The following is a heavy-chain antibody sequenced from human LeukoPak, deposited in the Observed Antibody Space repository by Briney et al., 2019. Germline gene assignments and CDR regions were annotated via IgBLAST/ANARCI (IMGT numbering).Heavy chain of an antibody. D-gene: IGHD2-2*01. CDR1: GFTFSSYA. CDR3: ARAVGNCSSTSGSLDY. J-gene: IGHJ4*02. CDR2: ISYDGSNT. Sequence: PGTSLRLSCAASGFTFSSYAMHWVRQAPGKGLEWVAVISYDGSNTYYADSVKGRFTISRDNSKNTLYLQMNSLRAEDTAVYYCARAVGNCSSTSGSLDYWGEGTLVTVS. V-gene: IGHV3-30*04.